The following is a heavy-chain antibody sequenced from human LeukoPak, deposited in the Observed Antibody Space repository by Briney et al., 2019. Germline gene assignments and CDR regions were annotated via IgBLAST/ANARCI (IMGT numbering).Heavy chain of an antibody. CDR2: IYPGDSDT. CDR3: ARRSSWYYDSSGYSHSHFDY. D-gene: IGHD3-22*01. J-gene: IGHJ4*02. V-gene: IGHV5-51*01. CDR1: GYSFTSYW. Sequence: GESLKISCKGSGYSFTSYWIGWVRQMPGKGLEWMGIIYPGDSDTRYSPSFQGQVTISADKSISTAYLQWSSLKASDTAMYYCARRSSWYYDSSGYSHSHFDYWGQGTLVTVSS.